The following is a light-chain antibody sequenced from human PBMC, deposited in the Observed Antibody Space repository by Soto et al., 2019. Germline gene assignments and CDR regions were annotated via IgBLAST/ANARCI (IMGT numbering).Light chain of an antibody. V-gene: IGKV1-33*01. CDR2: DAS. CDR1: QDINNY. Sequence: DIQMTQSPSSLSASVGDRVTITCRASQDINNYLNWYQHKPGNAPKLLIYDASNLETGVPARFSGSGSGTDFTLTISRREAEDFATYFCQQSDTFPPTFGPGTKV. J-gene: IGKJ1*01. CDR3: QQSDTFPPT.